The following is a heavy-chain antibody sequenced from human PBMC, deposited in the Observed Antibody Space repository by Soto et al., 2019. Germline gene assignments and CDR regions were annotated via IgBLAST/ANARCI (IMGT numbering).Heavy chain of an antibody. D-gene: IGHD6-19*01. V-gene: IGHV3-30*18. CDR1: GFIFSNYD. CDR2: ISIDGNNQ. CDR3: AKWLVGRTFDS. Sequence: HPGGSLRLSCAASGFIFSNYDMHWVRQAPGKGLEWVTVISIDGNNQYYADSVKGRFTISRDNSKNTLYLQMNSLRVDDTAVYYCAKWLVGRTFDSWGQGTLVTVSS. J-gene: IGHJ4*02.